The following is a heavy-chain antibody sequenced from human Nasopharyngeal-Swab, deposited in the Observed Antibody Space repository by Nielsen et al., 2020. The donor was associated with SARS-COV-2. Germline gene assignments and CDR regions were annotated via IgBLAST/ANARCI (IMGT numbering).Heavy chain of an antibody. CDR3: ARDEKSQGIFGVVISSQWWFDP. V-gene: IGHV7-4-1*02. CDR1: GYTFTSYA. D-gene: IGHD3-3*01. CDR2: INTNTGNP. Sequence: ASVKVSCKASGYTFTSYAMNWVRQAPGQGLEWMGWINTNTGNPTYAQGFTGRFVFSLDTSVSTAYLQISSLKAEDTAVYYCARDEKSQGIFGVVISSQWWFDPWGQGTLVTVSS. J-gene: IGHJ5*02.